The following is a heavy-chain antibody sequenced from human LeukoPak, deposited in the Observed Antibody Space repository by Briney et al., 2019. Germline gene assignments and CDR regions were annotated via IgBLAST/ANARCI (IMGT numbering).Heavy chain of an antibody. CDR1: GGSISSSSYY. J-gene: IGHJ4*02. CDR2: IYYSGST. Sequence: PSETLSLTCTVSGGSISSSSYYWGWIRQPPGKGLEWIGSIYYSGSTYYNPSLKSRVTISVDTSKNQFSLKLSSVTAADTAVYYCARQPLTEAYYFDYWGQGTLVTVSS. D-gene: IGHD3-9*01. V-gene: IGHV4-39*01. CDR3: ARQPLTEAYYFDY.